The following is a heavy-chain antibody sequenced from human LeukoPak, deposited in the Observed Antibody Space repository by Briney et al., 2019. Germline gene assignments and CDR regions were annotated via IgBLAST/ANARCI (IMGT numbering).Heavy chain of an antibody. Sequence: GGSLRLSCAASGFTFSGYAMSWVRQAPGEGLEWVSAISGSGGSTYYADSVKGRFTISRDNSKNTLYLQMNSLRAEDTAVSYCADNVGYGENWGQGTLVTVSS. CDR2: ISGSGGST. CDR1: GFTFSGYA. CDR3: ADNVGYGEN. V-gene: IGHV3-23*01. D-gene: IGHD4-17*01. J-gene: IGHJ4*02.